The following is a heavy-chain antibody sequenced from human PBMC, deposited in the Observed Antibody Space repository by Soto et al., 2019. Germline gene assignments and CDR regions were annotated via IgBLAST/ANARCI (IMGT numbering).Heavy chain of an antibody. D-gene: IGHD4-4*01. Sequence: GASVKVSCKASGGTFSSYAISWVRQAPGQGLEWMGGIIPIFGTANYAQKFQGRVTITADESTSTAYMELSSLRSEDTAVYYCARGQVSPHYYYYGMDVWGQGTTVTVSS. CDR2: IIPIFGTA. CDR1: GGTFSSYA. V-gene: IGHV1-69*13. J-gene: IGHJ6*02. CDR3: ARGQVSPHYYYYGMDV.